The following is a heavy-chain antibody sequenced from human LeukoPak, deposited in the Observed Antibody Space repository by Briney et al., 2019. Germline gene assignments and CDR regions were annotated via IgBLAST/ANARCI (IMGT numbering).Heavy chain of an antibody. V-gene: IGHV1-24*01. J-gene: IGHJ4*02. CDR3: ATAPDYNWNSNFDY. CDR1: GYTLTELS. CDR2: FDPEDGET. D-gene: IGHD1-7*01. Sequence: ASVKVSCKVSGYTLTELSMHWVRQAPGKGLEWMGGFDPEDGETIYAQKFQGRVTMTEDTSTDTAYMELSSLGSEDTAVYYCATAPDYNWNSNFDYWGQGTLVTVSS.